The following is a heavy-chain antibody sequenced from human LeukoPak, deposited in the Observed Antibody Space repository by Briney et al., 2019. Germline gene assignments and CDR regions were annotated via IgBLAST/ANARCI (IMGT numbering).Heavy chain of an antibody. CDR1: GYSISSGYY. Sequence: SETLSLTCTVSGYSISSGYYWGWIRQPAGKGLEWIGRIYTSGSTNYNPSLKSRVTISVDTSKNQFSLKLSSVTAADTAVYYCARVKRGGYYFDYWGQGTLVTVSS. CDR2: IYTSGST. J-gene: IGHJ4*02. V-gene: IGHV4-61*02. CDR3: ARVKRGGYYFDY. D-gene: IGHD3-10*01.